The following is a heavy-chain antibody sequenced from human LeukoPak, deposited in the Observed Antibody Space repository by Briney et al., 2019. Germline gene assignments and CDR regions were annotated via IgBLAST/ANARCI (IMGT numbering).Heavy chain of an antibody. V-gene: IGHV4-4*09. CDR2: IYTSGST. Sequence: PSETLSLTCTVSGGSISSYYWSWIRQPPGKGLEWIGYIYTSGSTNYNPSLKSRVTISVDTSKNQFSLKLSSVTAADTAVYYCARKGGYCSGGSCGNWFDPWGQGTLVTVSS. CDR3: ARKGGYCSGGSCGNWFDP. D-gene: IGHD2-15*01. J-gene: IGHJ5*02. CDR1: GGSISSYY.